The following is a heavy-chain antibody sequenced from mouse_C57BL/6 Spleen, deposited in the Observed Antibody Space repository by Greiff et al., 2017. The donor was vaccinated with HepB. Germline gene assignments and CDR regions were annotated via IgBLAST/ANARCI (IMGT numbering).Heavy chain of an antibody. CDR2: IEPEDGET. D-gene: IGHD1-2*01. V-gene: IGHV14-2*01. J-gene: IGHJ4*01. Sequence: VQLQQSGAELVKPGASVKLSCTASGFNIKDYYMHWVKQRPEQGLEWIGRIEPEDGETKYAQKFKGKATITADKSSNTAYLQLSSLTSEDPAVYYCARYGYYYAMDYWGQGTSVPVSS. CDR1: GFNIKDYY. CDR3: ARYGYYYAMDY.